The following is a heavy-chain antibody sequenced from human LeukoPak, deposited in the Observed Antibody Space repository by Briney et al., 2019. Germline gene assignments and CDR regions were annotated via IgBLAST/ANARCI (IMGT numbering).Heavy chain of an antibody. J-gene: IGHJ4*02. D-gene: IGHD5-18*01. V-gene: IGHV3-23*01. CDR3: ASKGSGYSYGDSDY. CDR1: GFTFSSYA. Sequence: GGSLRLSCAASGFTFSSYAMSWVRQAPGKGLEWVSAISGSGGSTYYADSVKGRFTIPRDNSKNTLYLQMNSLRAEDTAVYYCASKGSGYSYGDSDYWGQGTLVTVSS. CDR2: ISGSGGST.